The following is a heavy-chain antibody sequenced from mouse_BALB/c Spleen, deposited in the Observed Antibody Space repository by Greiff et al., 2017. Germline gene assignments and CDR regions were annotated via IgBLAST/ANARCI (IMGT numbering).Heavy chain of an antibody. CDR3: AREGVRRAWFAY. CDR1: GFTFSSFG. J-gene: IGHJ3*01. D-gene: IGHD2-14*01. Sequence: EVKLVESGGGLVQPGGSRKLSCAASGFTFSSFGMHWVRQAPEKGLEWVAYISSGSSIIYYADTVKGRFTISRDNPKNTLFLQMTSLRSEDTAMYYCAREGVRRAWFAYWGQGTLVTVSA. CDR2: ISSGSSII. V-gene: IGHV5-17*02.